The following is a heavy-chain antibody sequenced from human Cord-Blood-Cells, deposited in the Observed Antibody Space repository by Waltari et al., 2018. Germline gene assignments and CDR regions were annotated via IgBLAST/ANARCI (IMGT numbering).Heavy chain of an antibody. CDR1: GGSFSGYY. D-gene: IGHD6-13*01. J-gene: IGHJ5*02. CDR3: ARGPPPSAAGLTPVHVNWFDP. Sequence: QVQLQQWGAGLLKPSETLSLTCAVYGGSFSGYYWSWIRQPPGKGLEWIGEINHSGSTNYNPSLKSRVTISVDTSKNQFSLKLSSVTAADTAVYYCARGPPPSAAGLTPVHVNWFDPWGQGTLVTVSS. V-gene: IGHV4-34*01. CDR2: INHSGST.